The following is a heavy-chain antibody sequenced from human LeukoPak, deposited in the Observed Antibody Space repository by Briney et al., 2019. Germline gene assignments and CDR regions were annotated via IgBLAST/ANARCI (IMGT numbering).Heavy chain of an antibody. Sequence: GASVKVSCKASGGTFSSYTISWVRQAPGQGLEWMGRIIPILGIANYAQKFQGRVTITADKSTSTAYMELSNLRSEDTAVYYCARVVYDSSGYYVLNWFDPGGQGTLVTVSS. J-gene: IGHJ5*02. CDR1: GGTFSSYT. CDR3: ARVVYDSSGYYVLNWFDP. V-gene: IGHV1-69*02. CDR2: IIPILGIA. D-gene: IGHD3-22*01.